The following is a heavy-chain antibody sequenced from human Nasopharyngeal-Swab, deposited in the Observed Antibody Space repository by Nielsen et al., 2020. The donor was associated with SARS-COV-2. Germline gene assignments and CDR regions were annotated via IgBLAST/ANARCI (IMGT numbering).Heavy chain of an antibody. D-gene: IGHD1-1*01. CDR2: IYYSGST. CDR3: ARRTTYDHFDY. J-gene: IGHJ4*02. Sequence: GSLGLSCTVSGGSISGYYWSWIRQPPGEGLEWIGYIYYSGSTNYNPSLGSRVTISVDTSKNQFSLHLTSVAAADTAMYYCARRTTYDHFDYWGQGILVTVSS. V-gene: IGHV4-59*01. CDR1: GGSISGYY.